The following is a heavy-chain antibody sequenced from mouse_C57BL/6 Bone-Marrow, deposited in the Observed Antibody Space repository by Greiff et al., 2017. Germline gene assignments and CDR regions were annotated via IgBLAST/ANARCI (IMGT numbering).Heavy chain of an antibody. J-gene: IGHJ4*01. CDR2: LYPGSGNT. Sequence: QVQLKESGAELVRPGASVKLSCKASGYTFTDYYINWVKQRPGQGLEWIARLYPGSGNTYYNEKFKGQATLTAEKSSSTAYMQLSSLTSEDSAVYFCARWGYRGYYAMDYWGQGTSVTVSS. D-gene: IGHD2-14*01. V-gene: IGHV1-76*01. CDR3: ARWGYRGYYAMDY. CDR1: GYTFTDYY.